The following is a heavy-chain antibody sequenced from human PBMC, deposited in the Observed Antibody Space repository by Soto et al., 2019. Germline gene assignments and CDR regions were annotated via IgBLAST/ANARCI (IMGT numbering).Heavy chain of an antibody. CDR2: INSDGSST. V-gene: IGHV3-74*01. J-gene: IGHJ6*02. CDR3: ARELTTWCLFAYYGLAV. CDR1: GFTFSSYW. D-gene: IGHD4-17*01. Sequence: GGSLRLSCAASGFTFSSYWMHWVRQAPGKGLVWVSRINSDGSSTSYADSVKGRFTISRDNAKNTLYLQMNSLRAEDTAVYYCARELTTWCLFAYYGLAVWGRGNTVPVSS.